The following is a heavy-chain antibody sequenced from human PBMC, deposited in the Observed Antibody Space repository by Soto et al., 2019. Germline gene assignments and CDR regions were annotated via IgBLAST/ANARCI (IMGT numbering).Heavy chain of an antibody. CDR3: AAEPGADTLDY. Sequence: QVHLVQSGAEVGEPGASVKVSCKASGYNFNDYFMHWVRQAPRQGLEWMGWIKPRSGETKYEQKFHGRVTLTSDMPISTAYMEVTIVTSDDTAVYFCAAEPGADTLDYWGQGTLVSVST. D-gene: IGHD3-9*01. CDR1: GYNFNDYF. J-gene: IGHJ4*02. CDR2: IKPRSGET. V-gene: IGHV1-2*02.